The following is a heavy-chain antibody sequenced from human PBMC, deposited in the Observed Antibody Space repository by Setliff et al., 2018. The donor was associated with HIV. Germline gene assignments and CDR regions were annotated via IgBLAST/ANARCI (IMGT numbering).Heavy chain of an antibody. CDR2: IIPMYGVT. D-gene: IGHD2-15*01. J-gene: IGHJ5*02. CDR3: ALPDCRGGNCWSSASLPPAGWFDP. V-gene: IGHV1-69*05. Sequence: SVKVSCKASGGTFSSYVISRVRQAPGQGPEWMGGIIPMYGVTNYAQKFQGRVTITTDESTSTAYMELSSLRSEDTAVYYCALPDCRGGNCWSSASLPPAGWFDPWGQGTLVTVSS. CDR1: GGTFSSYV.